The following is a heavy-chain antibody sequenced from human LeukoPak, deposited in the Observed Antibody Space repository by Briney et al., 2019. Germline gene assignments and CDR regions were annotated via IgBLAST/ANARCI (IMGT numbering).Heavy chain of an antibody. V-gene: IGHV4-34*01. J-gene: IGHJ4*02. Sequence: PGKGLEWIGEITYSGSIYYNPSLKSRVTISVDTSKNQFSLKLNSVTAADTAVYYCARDLMTWGQGTLVTVSS. CDR3: ARDLMT. CDR2: ITYSGSI.